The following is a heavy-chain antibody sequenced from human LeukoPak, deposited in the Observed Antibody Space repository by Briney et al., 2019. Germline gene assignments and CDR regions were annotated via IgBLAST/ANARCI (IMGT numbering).Heavy chain of an antibody. CDR3: AKGNGDYAIHPDS. J-gene: IGHJ4*02. CDR1: GFTFSSYA. CDR2: ISGRGDTT. V-gene: IGHV3-23*01. Sequence: GGSVRLSCGGSGFTFSSYAMSWARQAPGKGLEWVSGISGRGDTTYYADSVKGRFTISRDNSKNTLYLQMNSLRVEDTAVYFCAKGNGDYAIHPDSWGQGSLVADSS. D-gene: IGHD4-17*01.